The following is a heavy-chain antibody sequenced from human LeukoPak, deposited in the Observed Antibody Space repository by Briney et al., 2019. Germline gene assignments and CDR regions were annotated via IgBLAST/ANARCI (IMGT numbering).Heavy chain of an antibody. CDR3: ARAALTKVTTVTNNWFDP. V-gene: IGHV1-2*02. CDR1: GYTFTGYY. CDR2: INPNSGGT. J-gene: IGHJ5*02. Sequence: ASVKVSCKASGYTFTGYYMHWVRQAPGQGLEWMGWINPNSGGTNYAQKFQGGVTMTRDTSISTAYMELSRLRSDDTAVYYCARAALTKVTTVTNNWFDPWGQGTLVTVSS. D-gene: IGHD4-17*01.